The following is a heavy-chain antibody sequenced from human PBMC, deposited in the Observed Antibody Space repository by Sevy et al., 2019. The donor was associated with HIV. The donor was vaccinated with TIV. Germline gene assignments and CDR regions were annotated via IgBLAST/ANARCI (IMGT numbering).Heavy chain of an antibody. CDR1: GYTFTSYG. Sequence: ASVKVSCKASGYTFTSYGISWVRQAPGQGLEWMGWISAYNGNTNYAQKLQGRVTMTTDTSTSTAYMELRSLRSDETAVYYCARSHYDFWSGWTDLLNYYYYMDVWGKRDHGHRLL. D-gene: IGHD3-3*01. V-gene: IGHV1-18*04. CDR2: ISAYNGNT. J-gene: IGHJ6*03. CDR3: ARSHYDFWSGWTDLLNYYYYMDV.